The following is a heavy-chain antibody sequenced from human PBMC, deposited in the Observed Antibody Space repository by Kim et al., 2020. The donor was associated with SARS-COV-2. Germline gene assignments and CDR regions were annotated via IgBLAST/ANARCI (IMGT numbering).Heavy chain of an antibody. V-gene: IGHV4-39*01. D-gene: IGHD1-20*01. Sequence: SETLSLTCTVSGGSIRSSGYHWGWIRQPPGKGLEWIGSIHDSGTAYYNPSLKSRVTMSEDTSKNQFSLKLSSVTAADTAVYYCARHTGGITKTMGPFYIWGRGTVVTVSS. CDR2: IHDSGTA. CDR3: ARHTGGITKTMGPFYI. CDR1: GGSIRSSGYH. J-gene: IGHJ3*02.